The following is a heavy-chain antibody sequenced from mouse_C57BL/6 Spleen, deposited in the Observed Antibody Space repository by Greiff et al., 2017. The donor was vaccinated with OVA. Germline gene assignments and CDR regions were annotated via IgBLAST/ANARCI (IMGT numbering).Heavy chain of an antibody. Sequence: EVHLVESGGGLVKPGGSLKLSCAASGFTFSDYGMHWVRQAPEKGLEWVAYISSGSSTIYYADTVKGRFTIYRDNAKNTLFLQMTSLRSEDTAMYYCARQRLRREAWFAYWGQGTLVTVSA. V-gene: IGHV5-17*01. CDR2: ISSGSSTI. J-gene: IGHJ3*01. CDR1: GFTFSDYG. CDR3: ARQRLRREAWFAY. D-gene: IGHD2-2*01.